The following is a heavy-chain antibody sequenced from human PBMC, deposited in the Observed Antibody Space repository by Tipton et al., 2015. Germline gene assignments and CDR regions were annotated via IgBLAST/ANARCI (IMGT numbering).Heavy chain of an antibody. CDR3: ARDDHQVNAFDI. Sequence: GLVKPSETLSLTCTVSGGSVSSGSYYWSWIRQPPGKGLEWIGYIYYNGNTNYNPSLKSRVTISLDTSKNQFSLKLTSVTAADAAVYYCARDDHQVNAFDIWGQGTMVTVSS. J-gene: IGHJ3*02. CDR1: GGSVSSGSYY. V-gene: IGHV4-61*01. D-gene: IGHD1-14*01. CDR2: IYYNGNT.